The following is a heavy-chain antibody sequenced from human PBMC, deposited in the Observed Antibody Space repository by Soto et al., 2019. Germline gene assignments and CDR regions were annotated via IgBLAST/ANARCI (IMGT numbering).Heavy chain of an antibody. Sequence: QLQLQESGPGLVKPSETLSLTCSVSGVSISNTSYYWGWIRQPPGKGLEWVGTIYFSGSTFYNPSLKSRVTISIDTSKHQFSVRLSSVTAADTAVYYCARHGSYWGQGTLVTVSS. CDR2: IYFSGST. CDR3: ARHGSY. V-gene: IGHV4-39*01. CDR1: GVSISNTSYY. J-gene: IGHJ4*02.